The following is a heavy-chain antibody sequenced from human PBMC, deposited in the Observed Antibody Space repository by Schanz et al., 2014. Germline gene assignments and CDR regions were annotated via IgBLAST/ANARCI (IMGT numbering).Heavy chain of an antibody. V-gene: IGHV4-34*01. J-gene: IGHJ4*02. CDR2: INHGGST. CDR1: GGSFSGYY. CDR3: ARAARRTRVVPLYFDY. D-gene: IGHD2-2*01. Sequence: QVQLQESGPGLLKPSETLSLTFAVYGGSFSGYYWSWIRQPPGKGLEWIAEINHGGSTNYNPSLKSRVTISVDTSKTQFSLKLRSVTAADTAVYYCARAARRTRVVPLYFDYWGQGTLVTVSS.